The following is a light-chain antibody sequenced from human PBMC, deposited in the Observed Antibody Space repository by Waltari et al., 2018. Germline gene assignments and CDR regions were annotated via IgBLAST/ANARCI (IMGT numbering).Light chain of an antibody. J-gene: IGLJ2*01. CDR3: CSYAGSHVV. CDR2: EGI. V-gene: IGLV2-23*01. CDR1: SSDTGSYNL. Sequence: QSALTQPASVSGSPGQSLTISCTGTSSDTGSYNLVSWYQQHPGKAPKLMIYEGIKRPSGVSNRFSGSKSGNTASLTISGLQAEDEADYYCCSYAGSHVVFGGGTKLTVL.